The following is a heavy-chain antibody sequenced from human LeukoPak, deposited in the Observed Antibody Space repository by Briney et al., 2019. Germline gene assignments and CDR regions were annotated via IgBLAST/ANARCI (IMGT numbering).Heavy chain of an antibody. J-gene: IGHJ4*02. D-gene: IGHD6-13*01. CDR2: IYSGGST. CDR3: ARGLATAAAY. CDR1: GFTVSSCF. Sequence: TGGSLRLSCAASGFTVSSCFMSWVRQAPGKGLEWVSVIYSGGSTFYADSVKGRFTISRDNSKNTVYLQMNSLRGEDTAVYYCARGLATAAAYWGQGTLVTASS. V-gene: IGHV3-66*01.